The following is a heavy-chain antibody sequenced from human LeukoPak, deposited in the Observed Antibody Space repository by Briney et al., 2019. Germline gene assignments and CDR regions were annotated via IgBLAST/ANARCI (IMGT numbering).Heavy chain of an antibody. V-gene: IGHV4-34*01. CDR1: GGSFSGYY. CDR3: ARRGLRYFDWLLSLDYFDY. D-gene: IGHD3-9*01. J-gene: IGHJ4*02. Sequence: PSETLSLTCAVYGGSFSGYYWSWIRQPPGKGLEWIGEINHSGSTNYNPSLKSRVTISVGTSKNQFSLKLSSVTAADTAVYYCARRGLRYFDWLLSLDYFDYWGQGTLVTVSS. CDR2: INHSGST.